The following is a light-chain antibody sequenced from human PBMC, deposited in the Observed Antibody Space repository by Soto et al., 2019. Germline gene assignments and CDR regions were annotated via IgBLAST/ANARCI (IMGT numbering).Light chain of an antibody. CDR1: QSISSW. CDR2: DAS. CDR3: QQYNSYPIT. Sequence: DIQMTQSPSTLSASVGDRVTITCRASQSISSWLAWYQQKPGKAPKLLIYDASSLESGVPSRVSGSGSGTEFTLTFSSLQPDDFATYYCQQYNSYPITFGLGTRLEIK. V-gene: IGKV1-5*01. J-gene: IGKJ5*01.